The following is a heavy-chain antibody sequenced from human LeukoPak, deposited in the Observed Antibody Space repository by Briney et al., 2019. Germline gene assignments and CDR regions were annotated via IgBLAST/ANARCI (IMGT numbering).Heavy chain of an antibody. D-gene: IGHD3-3*01. CDR1: GYTLTELS. CDR2: FDPEDGET. V-gene: IGHV1-24*01. J-gene: IGHJ3*02. Sequence: ASVKVSCKVSGYTLTELSMHWVRQAPGEGLEWMGGFDPEDGETIYAQKFQGRVTMAEDTSTDTAYMELSSLRSEDTAVYYCATLRFLEWLLGDAFDIWGQGTMVTVSS. CDR3: ATLRFLEWLLGDAFDI.